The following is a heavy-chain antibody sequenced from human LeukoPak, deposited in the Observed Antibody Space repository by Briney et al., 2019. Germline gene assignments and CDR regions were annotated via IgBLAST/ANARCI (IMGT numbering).Heavy chain of an antibody. CDR1: GGSISSYY. V-gene: IGHV4-59*01. J-gene: IGHJ4*02. CDR3: ARAKRMGYYYDSSGLIDY. CDR2: IYYSGST. Sequence: SETLSLTCTVSGGSISSYYWSWIRQPPGKGLEWIAYIYYSGSTNYNPSLKSRVTISVDASKNQFSLKLSSVTAADTAVYYCARAKRMGYYYDSSGLIDYWGQGTLVTVSS. D-gene: IGHD3-22*01.